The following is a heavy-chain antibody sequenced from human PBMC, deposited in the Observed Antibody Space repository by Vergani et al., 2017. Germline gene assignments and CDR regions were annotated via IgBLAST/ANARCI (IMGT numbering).Heavy chain of an antibody. CDR1: SSNW. D-gene: IGHD1-26*01. CDR2: IYQSGST. Sequence: SSNWWSWVRQPPGKGLEWIGEIYQSGSTNYNPSLKSRVTISVDKSKNQFSLKLSSVTAADTAVYYCARDRGSYYSSGYFDLWGRGTLVTVSS. J-gene: IGHJ2*01. CDR3: ARDRGSYYSSGYFDL. V-gene: IGHV4-4*02.